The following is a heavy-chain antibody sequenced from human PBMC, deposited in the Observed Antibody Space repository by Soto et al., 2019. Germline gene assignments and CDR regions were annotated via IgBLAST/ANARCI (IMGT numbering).Heavy chain of an antibody. CDR2: INHSGST. CDR3: ARGWQGPAAIGFFHSVYYFDY. Sequence: SETLSLTCAVYGGSFSGYYWSWIRQPPGKGLEWIGEINHSGSTNYNPSLKSRVTISVDTSKNQFSLKLSSVTAADTAVYYCARGWQGPAAIGFFHSVYYFDYWGQGTLVTVSS. D-gene: IGHD2-2*01. CDR1: GGSFSGYY. J-gene: IGHJ4*02. V-gene: IGHV4-34*01.